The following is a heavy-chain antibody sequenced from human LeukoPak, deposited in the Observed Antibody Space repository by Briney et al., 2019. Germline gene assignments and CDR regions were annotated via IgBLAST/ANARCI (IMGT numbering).Heavy chain of an antibody. J-gene: IGHJ4*02. D-gene: IGHD2-15*01. CDR2: MNPNSGNT. CDR3: ASYCSGGSCYLVDY. V-gene: IGHV1-8*03. CDR1: GYTFTSYD. Sequence: ASVKVSCKASGYTFTSYDINWVRQATGQGLEWMGWMNPNSGNTGYAQKFQGRVTITRNTSISTAYMELSSLRSEDTAVYYCASYCSGGSCYLVDYWGQGALVTVSS.